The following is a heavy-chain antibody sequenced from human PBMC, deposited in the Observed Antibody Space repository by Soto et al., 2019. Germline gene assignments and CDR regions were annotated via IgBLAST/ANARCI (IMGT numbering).Heavy chain of an antibody. J-gene: IGHJ4*02. CDR1: GGSISSGGYS. D-gene: IGHD6-13*01. Sequence: SETLSFTCAVSGGSISSGGYSWSWIRQPPGKGLEWIGYIYHSGSTYYNPSLKSRVTISVDRSKNQFSLKLSSVTAADTAVYYCARAAAGAFDYWGQGTLVTVSS. CDR2: IYHSGST. V-gene: IGHV4-30-2*01. CDR3: ARAAAGAFDY.